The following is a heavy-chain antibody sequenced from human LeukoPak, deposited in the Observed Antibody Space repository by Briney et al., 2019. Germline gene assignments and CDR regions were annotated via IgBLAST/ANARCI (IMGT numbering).Heavy chain of an antibody. CDR1: GFTFSSYA. Sequence: YPGGSLRLSCAASGFTFSSYAMSWVRQAPGKGLEWVSTITGSGDSTYYADSVKGRFTLSRDISKNTLYLQMNSLRVEDTAVYYCAKLYCSGSSCYSIDHWGQGTLVTVSS. V-gene: IGHV3-23*01. CDR2: ITGSGDST. CDR3: AKLYCSGSSCYSIDH. D-gene: IGHD2-15*01. J-gene: IGHJ4*02.